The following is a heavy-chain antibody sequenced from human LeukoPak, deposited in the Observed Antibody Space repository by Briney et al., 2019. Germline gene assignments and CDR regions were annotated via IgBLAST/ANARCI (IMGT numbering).Heavy chain of an antibody. D-gene: IGHD3-10*01. Sequence: PSETLSLTCAVYGGSFSGYYWSWIRQPPGKGLEWIGEINHSGSTNYNPSLKSRVTISVDTSENQFSLKLSSVTAADTAVYYCARLLGSGSYNWFDPWGQGTLVTVSS. J-gene: IGHJ5*02. CDR2: INHSGST. CDR3: ARLLGSGSYNWFDP. CDR1: GGSFSGYY. V-gene: IGHV4-34*01.